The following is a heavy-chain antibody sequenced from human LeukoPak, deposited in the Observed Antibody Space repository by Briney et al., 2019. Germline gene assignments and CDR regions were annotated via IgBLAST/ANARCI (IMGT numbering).Heavy chain of an antibody. V-gene: IGHV3-21*01. D-gene: IGHD3-10*02. CDR2: ISGSSTYI. Sequence: GGTLRLSCTASGFTFSSYGMSWVRQAPGKGLEWVSSISGSSTYIYYADSVKGRFTISRDNAKNSLYLQMNSLRAEDTAVYYCAELGITMIGGVWGKGTTVTISS. CDR1: GFTFSSYG. J-gene: IGHJ6*04. CDR3: AELGITMIGGV.